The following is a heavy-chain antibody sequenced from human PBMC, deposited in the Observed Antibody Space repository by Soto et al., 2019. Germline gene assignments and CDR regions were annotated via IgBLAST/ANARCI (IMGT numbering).Heavy chain of an antibody. CDR1: GFTFDDYT. CDR2: ISSSRSFI. J-gene: IGHJ2*01. CDR3: ARIPPVEMATIVAYVDL. Sequence: EVQLVESGGGLVKPGGSLRLSCAASGFTFDDYTMNWVRQAPGKGLEWISSISSSRSFIYYADSVQGRFTISRNNAKNSLYLQMKSLRAEDTAVYYCARIPPVEMATIVAYVDLWGRGTLVTVSS. V-gene: IGHV3-21*01. D-gene: IGHD2-15*01.